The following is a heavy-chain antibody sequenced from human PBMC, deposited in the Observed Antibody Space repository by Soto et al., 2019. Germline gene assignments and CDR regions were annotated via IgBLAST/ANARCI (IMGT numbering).Heavy chain of an antibody. CDR2: IYSGGST. CDR3: ARLDYSDFDI. D-gene: IGHD2-21*01. J-gene: IGHJ3*02. CDR1: GFTVSSNY. Sequence: PGGSLRLSCAASGFTVSSNYMSWVRQAPGKGLERVSVIYSGGSTYYAGSVKGRFTISRDNSKNTLYLQMNSLRAEDTAVYYCARLDYSDFDIWGQGTMVTVSS. V-gene: IGHV3-53*01.